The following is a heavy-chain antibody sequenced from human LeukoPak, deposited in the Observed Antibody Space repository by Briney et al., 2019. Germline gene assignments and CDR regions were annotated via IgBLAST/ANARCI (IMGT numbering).Heavy chain of an antibody. V-gene: IGHV4-59*08. CDR2: IYYSGST. Sequence: SETLSLTCTVSGGSISSYYWSWIRQPPGKGLEWIGYIYYSGSTNYNPSLKSRVTMSVDSSKNQFSLKLSSVTAADTAAYYCATGACCGGDCFDAFDIWGQGTMVTISS. D-gene: IGHD2-21*01. CDR1: GGSISSYY. J-gene: IGHJ3*02. CDR3: ATGACCGGDCFDAFDI.